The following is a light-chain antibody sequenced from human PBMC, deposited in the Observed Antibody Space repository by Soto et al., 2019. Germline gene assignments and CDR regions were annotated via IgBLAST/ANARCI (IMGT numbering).Light chain of an antibody. Sequence: QTVVTQGPSFSVSPGGTVTLTGGLSSGSVSTSYYPSWYQQTPGQAPRTLIYNTYTRSSGVPDRFSASILGDEAALTITGAKADDESDYYCVLYMGSGISAFGGGTKLTVL. CDR1: SGSVSTSYY. V-gene: IGLV8-61*01. CDR2: NTY. J-gene: IGLJ2*01. CDR3: VLYMGSGISA.